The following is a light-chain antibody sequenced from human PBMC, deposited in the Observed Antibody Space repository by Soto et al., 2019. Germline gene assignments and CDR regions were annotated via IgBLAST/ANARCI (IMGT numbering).Light chain of an antibody. CDR1: QSVSNR. J-gene: IGKJ1*01. V-gene: IGKV3-15*01. Sequence: EIVLTQSPATLSLSPGERATLSCRASQSVSNRLAWYYQKPGQAPRLLIYGASTRATGIPARFSGSGSGTEFTLTVSSLQSEDFAVYYCQQYNNWPETFGQGTKVDNK. CDR3: QQYNNWPET. CDR2: GAS.